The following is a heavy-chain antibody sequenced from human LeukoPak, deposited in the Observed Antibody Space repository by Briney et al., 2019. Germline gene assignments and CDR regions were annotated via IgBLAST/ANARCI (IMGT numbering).Heavy chain of an antibody. CDR3: ARDLSIAVAGTTYYFDY. Sequence: GRSLRLSCAASGFTFSSYGMHWVRQAPGKGLEWVAVISYDGSNKYYADSVKGRFTISRDNSKNTLYLQMNSLRAEDTAVYYCARDLSIAVAGTTYYFDYWGQGTLVTVSS. J-gene: IGHJ4*02. V-gene: IGHV3-30*19. CDR2: ISYDGSNK. CDR1: GFTFSSYG. D-gene: IGHD6-19*01.